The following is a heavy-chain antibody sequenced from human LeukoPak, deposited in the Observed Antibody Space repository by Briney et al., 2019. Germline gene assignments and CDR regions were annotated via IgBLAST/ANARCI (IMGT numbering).Heavy chain of an antibody. Sequence: GGSLRLSCAASGFTFDDYAMHWVRQAPGKGLEWVAGISWNSVRMDYADSVRGRFTISRDNAKNSLYLQMSSLRAEDTALYYCVKDGGSGYDYNFDYWGQGILVTVSS. D-gene: IGHD5-12*01. J-gene: IGHJ4*02. CDR3: VKDGGSGYDYNFDY. CDR2: ISWNSVRM. CDR1: GFTFDDYA. V-gene: IGHV3-9*01.